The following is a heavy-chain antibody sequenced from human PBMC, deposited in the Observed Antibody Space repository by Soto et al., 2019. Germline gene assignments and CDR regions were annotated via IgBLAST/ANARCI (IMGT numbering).Heavy chain of an antibody. CDR3: GRVGGGAFDI. CDR2: IYYSGST. Sequence: SETLSLTCTVSGGSISSYYWSWIRQPPGKGLEWIGYIYYSGSTNYNPSLKSRVPISVDTSKNQFTLKLSSVTAADTAVYYCGRVGGGAFDIWGQGTMVTVSS. D-gene: IGHD3-16*01. CDR1: GGSISSYY. V-gene: IGHV4-59*01. J-gene: IGHJ3*02.